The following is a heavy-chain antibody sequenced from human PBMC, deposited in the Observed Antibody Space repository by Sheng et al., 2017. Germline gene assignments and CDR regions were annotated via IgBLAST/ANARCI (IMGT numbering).Heavy chain of an antibody. Sequence: EVQLVESGGRLSSALGGSPETLLCDLWIHFLKTYWMHWVRQAPGKGLVWVAYINTDETRTTYADSVKGRFTISRDNAKNTLYLQMNSLRDEDTAVYYCVRDLRVTNWFDSWGQGTLVTVSS. D-gene: IGHD4-4*01. CDR3: VRDLRVTNWFDS. CDR1: IHFLKTYW. J-gene: IGHJ5*01. CDR2: INTDETRT. V-gene: IGHV3-74*03.